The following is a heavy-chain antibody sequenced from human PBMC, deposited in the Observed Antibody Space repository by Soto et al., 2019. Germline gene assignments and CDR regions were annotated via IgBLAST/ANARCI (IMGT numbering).Heavy chain of an antibody. V-gene: IGHV4-59*01. CDR1: GGSISSYS. CDR2: IYYMGST. Sequence: QVQLQESGPGRVKPSETLSLTCTVSGGSISSYSWGWIRQPPGKGLEWMGFIYYMGSTNYNPSLTSRVTISVDTSKNQFSLKLSSVTAADTAVYYCARDLLVPAATLYYYYYGMDVWGQGTTVTVSS. D-gene: IGHD2-2*01. J-gene: IGHJ6*02. CDR3: ARDLLVPAATLYYYYYGMDV.